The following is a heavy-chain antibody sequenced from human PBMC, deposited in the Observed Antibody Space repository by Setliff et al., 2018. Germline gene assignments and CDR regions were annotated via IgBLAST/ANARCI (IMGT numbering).Heavy chain of an antibody. CDR3: ARGTKTMVINYWYFDV. CDR2: IHHSGST. D-gene: IGHD4-17*01. J-gene: IGHJ2*01. Sequence: SSETLSLTCTVSGGSISSSSYYWGWIRQLPGKGLEWIAEIHHSGSTNFHPSLKSRVAISVDPSKNQFYLNLRSVTAADTAVYFCARGTKTMVINYWYFDVWGRGTPVTVSS. V-gene: IGHV4-39*07. CDR1: GGSISSSSYY.